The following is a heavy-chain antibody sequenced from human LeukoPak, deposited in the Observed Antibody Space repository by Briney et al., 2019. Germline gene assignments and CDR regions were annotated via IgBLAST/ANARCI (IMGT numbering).Heavy chain of an antibody. CDR1: GGSISSSTYY. CDR2: IYYSGNT. V-gene: IGHV4-39*07. CDR3: ARGKYSGSLGFRDV. Sequence: SETLSLTCTVSGGSISSSTYYWGWIRQPPGKGLEWLGSIYYSGNTYHNPSLQSRLTISVYTSKNPFSLKLSSVTAADTAVYYCARGKYSGSLGFRDVWGKGTTVTVSS. J-gene: IGHJ6*04. D-gene: IGHD1-26*01.